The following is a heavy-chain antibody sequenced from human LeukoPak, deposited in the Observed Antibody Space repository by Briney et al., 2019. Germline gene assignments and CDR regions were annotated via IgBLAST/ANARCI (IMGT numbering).Heavy chain of an antibody. CDR1: GYSFTSYW. CDR2: IYPGDSDT. CDR3: ARQPQSHDSSGYPFEY. V-gene: IGHV5-51*01. Sequence: GESLKISCKGSGYSFTSYWIGSVRQMPGKGLEWMGIIYPGDSDTRYSPSFQGQVTISADKSISTAYLQWSSLKASDTAMYYCARQPQSHDSSGYPFEYWGQGTLVTVSS. D-gene: IGHD3-22*01. J-gene: IGHJ4*02.